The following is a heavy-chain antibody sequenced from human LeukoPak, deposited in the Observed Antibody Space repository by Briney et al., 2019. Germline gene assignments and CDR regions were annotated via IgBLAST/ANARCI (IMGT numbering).Heavy chain of an antibody. V-gene: IGHV3-33*01. J-gene: IGHJ4*02. Sequence: YYADSVKGRFTISRDNSKNTLYLQMNSLRAEDTALYYCARASGPLDYWGQGTLVTVSS. D-gene: IGHD3-10*01. CDR3: ARASGPLDY.